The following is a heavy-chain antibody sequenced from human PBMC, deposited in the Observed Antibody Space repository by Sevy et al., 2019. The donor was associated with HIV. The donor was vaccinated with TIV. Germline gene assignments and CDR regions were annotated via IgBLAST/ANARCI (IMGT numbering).Heavy chain of an antibody. V-gene: IGHV4-39*01. J-gene: IGHJ6*02. D-gene: IGHD5-12*01. CDR3: ASNNRGYSGYDLYYYYGMDV. CDR1: GGSISSSSYY. CDR2: IYYSGST. Sequence: SETLSLTCTVSGGSISSSSYYWGWIRQPPGKGLEWIGSIYYSGSTYYNPSLKSRVTISVDTSKNQFSLKLGSVTAADTAVYYCASNNRGYSGYDLYYYYGMDVWGQGTTVTVSS.